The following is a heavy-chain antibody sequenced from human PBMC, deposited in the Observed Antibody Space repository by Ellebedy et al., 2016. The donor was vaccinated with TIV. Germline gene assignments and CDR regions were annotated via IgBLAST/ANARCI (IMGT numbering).Heavy chain of an antibody. V-gene: IGHV1-69*05. D-gene: IGHD2-2*02. CDR2: IIPIFGTA. Sequence: SVKVSXKASGGTFSSYAISWVRQAPGQGLEWMGGIIPIFGTANYAQKLQGRVTMTTDTSTSTAYMELRSLRSDDTAVYYCARGLYDYYGMDVWGQGTTVTVSS. CDR3: ARGLYDYYGMDV. J-gene: IGHJ6*02. CDR1: GGTFSSYA.